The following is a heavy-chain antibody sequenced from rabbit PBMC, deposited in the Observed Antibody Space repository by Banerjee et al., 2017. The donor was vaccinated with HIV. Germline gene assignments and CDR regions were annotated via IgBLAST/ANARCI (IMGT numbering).Heavy chain of an antibody. D-gene: IGHD1-1*01. CDR1: GFSFRVRDV. CDR2: INTYTGKP. CDR3: ARDLTSVIGWNFCL. V-gene: IGHV1S45*01. Sequence: QEQLEESGGWLVKPEGSPIFTCKASGFSFRVRDVMCSNRQGPGKGLQWIACINTYTGKPVFATWAKGRFTISRTSSTTVTLQMTSLTAADTATYFCARDLTSVIGWNFCLWGPGTLVTVS. J-gene: IGHJ4*01.